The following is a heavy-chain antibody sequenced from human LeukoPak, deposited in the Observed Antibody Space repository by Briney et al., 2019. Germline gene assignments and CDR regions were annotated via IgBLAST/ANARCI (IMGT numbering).Heavy chain of an antibody. CDR1: GGSLSSSTYY. J-gene: IGHJ4*02. CDR3: ARHLPRGSYFTNPGPIDY. D-gene: IGHD1-26*01. V-gene: IGHV4-39*01. Sequence: SETLSLTCTVSGGSLSSSTYYWGWIRQPPGKGREWIVCIYYSGSTYYNPSLKRRATISVDTSKNQFSLKLSSVNATDTAVYYCARHLPRGSYFTNPGPIDYWGQGTLVTVSS. CDR2: IYYSGST.